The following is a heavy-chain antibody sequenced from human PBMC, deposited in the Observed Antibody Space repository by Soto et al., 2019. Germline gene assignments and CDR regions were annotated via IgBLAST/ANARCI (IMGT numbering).Heavy chain of an antibody. D-gene: IGHD3-3*01. Sequence: KTSETLSLTCTVSGGSISSGGYYWSWIRQHPGKGLEWIGYIYYSGRQYYAESVKGRFTISGDNSKNKMYLQMNSLREDDTAVYYCAKDVTIFGVVIMEGRQFDYWGQGPLVTV. CDR1: GGSISSGGYY. V-gene: IGHV4-31*03. CDR3: AKDVTIFGVVIMEGRQFDY. CDR2: IYYSGRQ. J-gene: IGHJ4*02.